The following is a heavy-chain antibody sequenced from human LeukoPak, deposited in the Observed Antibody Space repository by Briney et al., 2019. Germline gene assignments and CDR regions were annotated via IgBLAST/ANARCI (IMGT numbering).Heavy chain of an antibody. CDR1: GFTFSSYA. Sequence: GGSLRLSCAASGFTFSSYAMHWVRQAPGKGLEWVAVISYDGSNKYYADSVKGRFTISRDNPKNTLYLQMNSLRAEDTAVYYCARDEYYFDYWGQGTLVTVSS. J-gene: IGHJ4*02. CDR2: ISYDGSNK. V-gene: IGHV3-30*01. CDR3: ARDEYYFDY.